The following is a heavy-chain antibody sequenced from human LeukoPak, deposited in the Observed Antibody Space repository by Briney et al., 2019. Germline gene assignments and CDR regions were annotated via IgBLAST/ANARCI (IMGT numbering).Heavy chain of an antibody. CDR3: AKVGNPFGVVSDFDY. CDR1: GFTFSSYA. J-gene: IGHJ4*02. D-gene: IGHD3-3*01. V-gene: IGHV3-23*01. CDR2: ISGSGGST. Sequence: GGSLRLSCAASGFTFSSYAMSWVRQAPGKGLEWVSAISGSGGSTYYADSVKGRFTISRDNSKNTLYLQMNSLRAEDTAVYYCAKVGNPFGVVSDFDYWGQGTLVTVSS.